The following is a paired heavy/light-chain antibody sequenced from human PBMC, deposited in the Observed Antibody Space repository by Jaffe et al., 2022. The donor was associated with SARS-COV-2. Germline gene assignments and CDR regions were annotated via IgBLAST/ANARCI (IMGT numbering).Heavy chain of an antibody. Sequence: QVQLQESGPGLVKPSETLSLTCTVSGDSISSDYYWGWIRQPPGKGLEWIGTIYHTGSTYYNPSLKSRVTMSVDTSKNQFSLRLSSVTAADTAVYFCWDGGSHWGQGTLVTVSS. J-gene: IGHJ4*02. D-gene: IGHD3-10*01. CDR3: WDGGSH. CDR1: GDSISSDYY. CDR2: IYHTGST. V-gene: IGHV4-38-2*02.
Light chain of an antibody. Sequence: DIVMTQTPLSLSVTPGQPASISCKSSQSLLYSDGKTYLYWYLQKPGQPPQLLIYEVSNRFSGVPNRFSGSGSGTDFTLKISRVEAEDVGVYYCMQTIQPTFGQGTKLEIK. V-gene: IGKV2D-29*01. CDR2: EVS. CDR3: MQTIQPT. J-gene: IGKJ2*01. CDR1: QSLLYSDGKTY.